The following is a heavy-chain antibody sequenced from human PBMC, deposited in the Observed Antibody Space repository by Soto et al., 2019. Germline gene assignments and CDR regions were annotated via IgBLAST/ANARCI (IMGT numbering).Heavy chain of an antibody. CDR3: AREVEGYSSSSRLNWFDP. CDR2: ISAYNGNT. CDR1: GYTFTSYG. D-gene: IGHD6-6*01. Sequence: VKVSCKASGYTFTSYGISWVRQAPGQGLEWMGWISAYNGNTNYAQKLQGRVTMTTDTSTSTAYMELRSLRSDDTAVYYCAREVEGYSSSSRLNWFDPWGQGTLVTVSS. J-gene: IGHJ5*02. V-gene: IGHV1-18*01.